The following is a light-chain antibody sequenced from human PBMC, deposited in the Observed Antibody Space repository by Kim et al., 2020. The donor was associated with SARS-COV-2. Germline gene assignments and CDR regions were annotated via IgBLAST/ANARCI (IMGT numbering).Light chain of an antibody. Sequence: APGRTATITGEGNNIGRKSVHWYQQKPGQAPVLVVHYGSDRPSGIPERFSGSNSGNTATLTISRVEAGDEADYSCQVWDIGDSHWVFGGGTQLTVL. CDR2: YGS. V-gene: IGLV3-21*03. CDR1: NIGRKS. J-gene: IGLJ3*02. CDR3: QVWDIGDSHWV.